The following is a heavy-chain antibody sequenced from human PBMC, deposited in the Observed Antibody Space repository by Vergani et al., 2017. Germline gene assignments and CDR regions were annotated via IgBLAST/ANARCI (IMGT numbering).Heavy chain of an antibody. V-gene: IGHV3-30*02. CDR2: IRSDASNK. CDR1: GFTFSNYD. J-gene: IGHJ4*02. CDR3: GGLAVFDY. Sequence: VQLLQSEGAVVQPGGSLRLSCAASGFTFSNYDMHWARQAPGKGLEWVAFIRSDASNKYYGDSVKGRFTISRDNSKNTLYLQMNSLRAEDTAVYYCGGLAVFDYWGQGTLVTVSS. D-gene: IGHD3-16*01.